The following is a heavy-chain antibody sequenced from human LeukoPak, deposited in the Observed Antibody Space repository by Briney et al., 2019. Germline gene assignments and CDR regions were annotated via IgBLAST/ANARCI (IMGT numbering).Heavy chain of an antibody. Sequence: GGSLRLSCVASGFTFSSSWMNRVRQAQGKGLEWVANTKGDGSVVSYVDSVKGRFTISRDNAQNSLFLQMNSLRAEDTAVYYCYGANAEHWGQGTLVTVSS. CDR3: YGANAEH. J-gene: IGHJ1*01. D-gene: IGHD4-23*01. V-gene: IGHV3-7*02. CDR2: TKGDGSVV. CDR1: GFTFSSSW.